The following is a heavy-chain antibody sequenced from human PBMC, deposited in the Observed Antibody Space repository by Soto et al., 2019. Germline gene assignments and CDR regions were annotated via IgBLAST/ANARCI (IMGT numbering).Heavy chain of an antibody. V-gene: IGHV3-33*01. D-gene: IGHD3-16*01. CDR3: ARGARDFDY. CDR1: GFTFDTYV. Sequence: GGSLRLSCAASGFTFDTYVMHWVRQAPGKGLEWVALMWFDGSKKYYGDSVGGRFTISRDNSKNTLYLQMNSLRAEDTAVYYCARGARDFDYWGQGTLVTVSS. CDR2: MWFDGSKK. J-gene: IGHJ4*02.